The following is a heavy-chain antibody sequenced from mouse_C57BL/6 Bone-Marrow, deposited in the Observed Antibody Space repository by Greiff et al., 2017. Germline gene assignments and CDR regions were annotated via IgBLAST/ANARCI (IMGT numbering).Heavy chain of an antibody. V-gene: IGHV1-74*01. CDR3: AIAYSNYWYFDV. CDR1: GYTFTCYW. J-gene: IGHJ1*03. D-gene: IGHD2-5*01. Sequence: QVQLQQPGAELVKPGASVKVSCKASGYTFTCYWMHWVKQRPGQGLEWIGRIHPSDSDTNYNQKFKGKATLTVDKSSSTAYLQLSSLTSEDSAVYYCAIAYSNYWYFDVWGTGTTVTVSS. CDR2: IHPSDSDT.